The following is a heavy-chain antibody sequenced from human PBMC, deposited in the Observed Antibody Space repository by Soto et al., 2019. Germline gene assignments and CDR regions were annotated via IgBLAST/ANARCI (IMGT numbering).Heavy chain of an antibody. Sequence: QVQLVESGGGVVQPGRSLRLSCAASGFTFSSYTMYWVRKAPGKGLEWVAVISYDGSNKYYADSVKGRFTISRDNSKNTLYLQMNSLRAEDTAVYYCARERYGDRDYWGQGTLVTVSS. D-gene: IGHD4-17*01. CDR1: GFTFSSYT. J-gene: IGHJ4*02. CDR3: ARERYGDRDY. V-gene: IGHV3-30-3*01. CDR2: ISYDGSNK.